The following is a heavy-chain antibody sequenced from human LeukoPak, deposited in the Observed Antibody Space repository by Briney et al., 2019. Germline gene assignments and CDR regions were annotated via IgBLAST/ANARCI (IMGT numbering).Heavy chain of an antibody. CDR2: ISSSGSYI. D-gene: IGHD3-10*01. Sequence: GGSLRLSCAASGFTFSSYSMNWVRQAPGKGLEWVSSISSSGSYIYYADSVKGRFTISRDNAKNSLYLQMNSLRAEDTAVYYCAKDLWVTMVRGVTTDFDYWGQGTLVTVSS. CDR1: GFTFSSYS. J-gene: IGHJ4*02. CDR3: AKDLWVTMVRGVTTDFDY. V-gene: IGHV3-21*01.